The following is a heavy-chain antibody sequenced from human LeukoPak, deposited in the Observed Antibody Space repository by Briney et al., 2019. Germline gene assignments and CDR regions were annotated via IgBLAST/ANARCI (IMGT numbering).Heavy chain of an antibody. V-gene: IGHV4-59*01. J-gene: IGHJ4*02. CDR2: IYYSGTT. CDR3: ARVGATRDFDF. D-gene: IGHD1-26*01. CDR1: GGSISSYY. Sequence: PSETLSLTCTVSGGSISSYYWGWIRQPPGKGLEWIGYIYYSGTTNYNASLKSRLTISVDTSKNQFSLKLSSVTAADPAIYYCARVGATRDFDFWGQGTLVTVSS.